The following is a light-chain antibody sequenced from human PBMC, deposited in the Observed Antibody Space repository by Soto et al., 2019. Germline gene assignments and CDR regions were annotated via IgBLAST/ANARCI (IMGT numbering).Light chain of an antibody. CDR2: DAS. J-gene: IGKJ1*01. Sequence: EIVLTQSPATLSLSPGERATLSCRARQSVSSYLAWYQQKPGQAPTLLIYDASNRATGIPARFSRSGSGTNFTLTTSSLEPEDFALFYCQQRNNWPPTFGQGTKVEIK. CDR1: QSVSSY. V-gene: IGKV3-11*01. CDR3: QQRNNWPPT.